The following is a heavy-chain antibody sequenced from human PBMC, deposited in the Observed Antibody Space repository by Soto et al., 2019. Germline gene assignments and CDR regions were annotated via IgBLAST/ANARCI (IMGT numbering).Heavy chain of an antibody. CDR3: AKEMIASTLADFFDY. J-gene: IGHJ4*02. V-gene: IGHV3-23*01. CDR1: GFTFSNYC. D-gene: IGHD2-21*01. CDR2: ISGSGGRT. Sequence: EVQLLESGGGLIQPGGSLRLSCEASGFTFSNYCMTWVLLAPGKGLEWVSTISGSGGRTFYADTVKGRFTISRDNSKNTLYLQMNSLRAEDTAVYYCAKEMIASTLADFFDYWGQGTLVTVSS.